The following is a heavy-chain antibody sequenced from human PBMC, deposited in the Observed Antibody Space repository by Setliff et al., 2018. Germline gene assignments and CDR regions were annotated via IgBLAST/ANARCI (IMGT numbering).Heavy chain of an antibody. CDR2: INAGNGNT. CDR1: GYTFTSYA. J-gene: IGHJ4*02. CDR3: ARGGIAAAGTPPSTENFDY. Sequence: ASVKVSCKASGYTFTSYAMHWVRQAPGQRLEWMGWINAGNGNTKYSQKFQGRVTITRDTSAGTAYMELSSLRSEDTAVYYCARGGIAAAGTPPSTENFDYWGQGTLVTVSS. V-gene: IGHV1-3*01. D-gene: IGHD6-13*01.